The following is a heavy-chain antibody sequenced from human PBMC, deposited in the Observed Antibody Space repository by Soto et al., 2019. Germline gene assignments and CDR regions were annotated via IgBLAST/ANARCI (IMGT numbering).Heavy chain of an antibody. V-gene: IGHV3-33*01. CDR1: GFTFSSFG. D-gene: IGHD3-3*01. CDR3: ARDSSYYNLWSGYYPSRNGMDV. Sequence: QVQVVESGGSVVQPGRSLRLSCAASGFTFSSFGMHWVRQAPGKGLEWVSLIWYDGSKKSYGDSVKGRFTISRDNSRNTVYLQMNSLRADDTAVYYCARDSSYYNLWSGYYPSRNGMDVWGQGTTVTVSS. J-gene: IGHJ6*02. CDR2: IWYDGSKK.